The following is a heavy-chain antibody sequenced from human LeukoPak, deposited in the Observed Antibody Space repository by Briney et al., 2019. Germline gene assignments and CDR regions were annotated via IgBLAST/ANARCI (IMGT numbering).Heavy chain of an antibody. CDR1: GYTFTSYG. D-gene: IGHD3-9*01. Sequence: ASVNVSRKASGYTFTSYGISWVRQAPGQGLEWMGWISAYNGNTNYAQKLQGRVTMTTDTSTSTAYMELRSLRSDDTAVYYCARGKGVRVLRYSSGDAFDIWGQGTMVTVSS. CDR2: ISAYNGNT. V-gene: IGHV1-18*01. J-gene: IGHJ3*02. CDR3: ARGKGVRVLRYSSGDAFDI.